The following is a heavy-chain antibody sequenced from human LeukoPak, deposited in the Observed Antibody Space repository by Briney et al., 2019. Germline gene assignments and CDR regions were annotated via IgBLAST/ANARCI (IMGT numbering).Heavy chain of an antibody. V-gene: IGHV4-4*02. CDR3: ARGSGAFTPFGC. D-gene: IGHD1-26*01. Sequence: SGTLSLTCAVSGCSILTTNWWRWVRPPPGEGLEWTGEDHLSGASNYNPSLKSRFSMSIDKSRNQLSLELTSLTAADTAVYYCARGSGAFTPFGCGGQRPLVAVS. J-gene: IGHJ4*02. CDR2: DHLSGAS. CDR1: GCSILTTNW.